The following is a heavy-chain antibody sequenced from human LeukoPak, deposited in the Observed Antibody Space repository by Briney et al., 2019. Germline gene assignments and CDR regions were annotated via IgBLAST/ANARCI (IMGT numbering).Heavy chain of an antibody. CDR2: IYYSGST. D-gene: IGHD5-24*01. CDR1: GGSISSYY. J-gene: IGHJ3*02. V-gene: IGHV4-59*08. CDR3: ARNDWVEMATMGAFDI. Sequence: SETLSLTCTVSGGSISSYYWSWIRQPPGKGLEWIGFIYYSGSTNYNPSLKSRVTISVDTSKNQFSLKLSSVTAADTAVYYCARNDWVEMATMGAFDIWGQGTMVTVSS.